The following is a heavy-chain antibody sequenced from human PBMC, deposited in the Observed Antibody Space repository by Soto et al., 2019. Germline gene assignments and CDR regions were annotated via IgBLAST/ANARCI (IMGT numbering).Heavy chain of an antibody. J-gene: IGHJ4*02. CDR3: ARDGDSGSYRFDY. CDR2: ISSSSSYI. V-gene: IGHV3-21*01. CDR1: GFTFSSYS. D-gene: IGHD1-26*01. Sequence: EVQLVESGGGLVKPGGSLRLSCAASGFTFSSYSMNWVRQAPGKGLEWVSSISSSSSYIYYADSVKGRFTISRDNAKNSLYLQMNSLRAEDTAVYYCARDGDSGSYRFDYWGQGTLVTVSS.